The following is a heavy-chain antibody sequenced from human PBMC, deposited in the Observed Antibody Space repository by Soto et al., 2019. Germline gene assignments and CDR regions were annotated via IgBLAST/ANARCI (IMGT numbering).Heavy chain of an antibody. D-gene: IGHD5-18*01. J-gene: IGHJ4*02. CDR2: ISGSGGST. Sequence: PGGSLRLSCAASGFTFSSYAMSWVRQAPGKGLEWVSAISGSGGSTYHADSVKGRFTISRDNSKNTLYLQMNSLRAEDTAVYYCAKNLRDRGYSYGYDYWGQGTLVTVSS. CDR1: GFTFSSYA. V-gene: IGHV3-23*01. CDR3: AKNLRDRGYSYGYDY.